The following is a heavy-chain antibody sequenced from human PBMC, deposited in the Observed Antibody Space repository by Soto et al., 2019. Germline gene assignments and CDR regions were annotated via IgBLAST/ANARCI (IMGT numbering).Heavy chain of an antibody. D-gene: IGHD3-9*01. Sequence: QVTLKESGPVLVKPTETLTLTCTVSGFSLSNARMGVSWIRQPPGKALEWLAHIFSNDEKSYSTSLKSRLTRSKDTSKSQVVLTMTNMDPVDTATYYCARVSPEYYDILTGYPRGYYFDYWGQGTLVTVSS. V-gene: IGHV2-26*01. J-gene: IGHJ4*02. CDR2: IFSNDEK. CDR1: GFSLSNARMG. CDR3: ARVSPEYYDILTGYPRGYYFDY.